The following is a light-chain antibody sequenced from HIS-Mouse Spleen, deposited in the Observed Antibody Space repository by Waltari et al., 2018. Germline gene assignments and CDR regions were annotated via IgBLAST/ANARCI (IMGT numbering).Light chain of an antibody. V-gene: IGLV2-18*02. CDR2: EVS. J-gene: IGLJ3*02. CDR3: SSYTSSSTFWV. Sequence: QSALTQPPSVSGSPGQSVTISCTGTTRDVGRYNPVSWYQQPPGPAPKLMIYEVSNRPSGVPDRFSGSKSGNTASLTISGLQAEDEADYYCSSYTSSSTFWVFGGGTKLTVL. CDR1: TRDVGRYNP.